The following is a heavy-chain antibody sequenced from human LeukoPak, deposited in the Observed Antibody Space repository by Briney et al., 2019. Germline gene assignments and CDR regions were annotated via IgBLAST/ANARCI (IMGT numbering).Heavy chain of an antibody. V-gene: IGHV4-39*07. D-gene: IGHD2-2*01. CDR1: GGSISSSSYY. CDR2: IYYSGAT. Sequence: PSETLSLTCTVSGGSISSSSYYWGWIRQPPGKGLEWIGSIYYSGATNYNPSLKSRVTISVDTSKNQLSLRLSSVTAGDTAMYYCARVWKYQREIDYWGQGTLVTVSS. CDR3: ARVWKYQREIDY. J-gene: IGHJ4*02.